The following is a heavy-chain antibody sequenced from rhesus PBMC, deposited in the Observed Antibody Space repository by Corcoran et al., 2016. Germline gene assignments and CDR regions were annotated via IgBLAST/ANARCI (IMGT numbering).Heavy chain of an antibody. CDR1: GCTFSDYY. CDR3: ARGRIAAALFDY. V-gene: IGHV3S22*01. Sequence: EVQLVESGGGLVQPGGSLRLSCAASGCTFSDYYMSWVRQAPRKGPEWVGFIRRKAHASTAEYAAFVKGRFTFSRDDSKSIARLQMNGLKTEDTAVYYCARGRIAAALFDYWGQGVLVTVSS. J-gene: IGHJ4*01. CDR2: IRRKAHASTA. D-gene: IGHD6-31*01.